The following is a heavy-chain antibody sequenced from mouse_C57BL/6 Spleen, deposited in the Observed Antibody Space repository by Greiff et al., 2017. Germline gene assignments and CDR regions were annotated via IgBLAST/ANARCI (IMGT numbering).Heavy chain of an antibody. CDR1: GYTFTSYG. V-gene: IGHV1-81*01. CDR3: ANSKEGYYAMDY. J-gene: IGHJ4*01. D-gene: IGHD2-5*01. CDR2: IYSRSGNS. Sequence: QVQLKESGAELARPGASVTLSCKASGYTFTSYGISWVKQRTGQGLEWIGEIYSRSGNSYSNDKFKGKATLTADKSSSTAYMELRSLTSEDSAVYFCANSKEGYYAMDYWAKGTSVTVS.